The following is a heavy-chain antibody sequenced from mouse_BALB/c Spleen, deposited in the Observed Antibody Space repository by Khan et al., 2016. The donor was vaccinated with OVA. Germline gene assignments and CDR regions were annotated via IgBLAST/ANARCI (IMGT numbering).Heavy chain of an antibody. J-gene: IGHJ3*01. CDR3: ASHGSTYTWFGD. D-gene: IGHD1-1*01. Sequence: QVQLQQSGAELAKPGASVKMSCKASGYTFTNYWMHWVKQRPGQGLEWIGYIDPTTGYTEYNQKFKDKATLTADKSSSTAYMQLSSLTSEDSAVYYGASHGSTYTWFGDWGQGTLVTVSA. V-gene: IGHV1-7*01. CDR2: IDPTTGYT. CDR1: GYTFTNYW.